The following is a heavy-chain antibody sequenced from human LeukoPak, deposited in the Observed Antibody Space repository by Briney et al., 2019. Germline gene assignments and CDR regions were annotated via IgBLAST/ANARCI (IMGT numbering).Heavy chain of an antibody. CDR1: GFTFSSYG. V-gene: IGHV3-23*01. J-gene: IGHJ4*02. CDR2: ISGSGGST. CDR3: AKEQYSSGWHYPYFDY. Sequence: GGSLRLSCAASGFTFSSYGMSWVRQAPGKGLEWVSAISGSGGSTYYADSVKGRFTISRDNSKNTLYLQMNSLRAEDTAVYYCAKEQYSSGWHYPYFDYWGQGTLVTVSS. D-gene: IGHD6-19*01.